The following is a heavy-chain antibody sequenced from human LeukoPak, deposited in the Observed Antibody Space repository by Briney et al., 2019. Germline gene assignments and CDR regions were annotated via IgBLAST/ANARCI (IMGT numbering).Heavy chain of an antibody. CDR3: ARGGRYFDWLLSGSGWFDP. CDR2: IYSGGST. CDR1: GFTVSSNY. J-gene: IGHJ5*02. D-gene: IGHD3-9*01. Sequence: PGGSLRLSCAASGFTVSSNYMSWVRQAPGKGLEWVSVIYSGGSTYYADSVKGRFTISRDNSKNTLYLQMNSMRAEDKAVYYCARGGRYFDWLLSGSGWFDPWGQGTLVTVSS. V-gene: IGHV3-53*01.